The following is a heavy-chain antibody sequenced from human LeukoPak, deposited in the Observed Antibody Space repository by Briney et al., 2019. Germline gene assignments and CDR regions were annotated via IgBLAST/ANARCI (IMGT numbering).Heavy chain of an antibody. CDR2: ISSSSSYI. D-gene: IGHD6-13*01. Sequence: GGSLRLSCVASAFTFRTYSMHWVRQAPGKGLEWVSSISSSSSYIYYADSVKGRFTISRDNAKNSLYLQMNSLRAEDTAVYYCARDSSTWFNWFDPWGQGALVSVSS. V-gene: IGHV3-21*01. CDR1: AFTFRTYS. J-gene: IGHJ5*02. CDR3: ARDSSTWFNWFDP.